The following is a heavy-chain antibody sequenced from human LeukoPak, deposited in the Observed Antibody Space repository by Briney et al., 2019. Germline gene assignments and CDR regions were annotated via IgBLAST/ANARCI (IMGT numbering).Heavy chain of an antibody. Sequence: GASVKVSCKASGYTFTGYYMHWVRQAPGQGLEWMGWINPNSGGTNYAQKFQGRVTMTRDTSIRTAYMELSRLRSDDTAVYYCARVTTYYDFWSGGVGGNWGQGTLVTVSS. J-gene: IGHJ4*02. CDR3: ARVTTYYDFWSGGVGGN. CDR1: GYTFTGYY. CDR2: INPNSGGT. D-gene: IGHD3-3*01. V-gene: IGHV1-2*02.